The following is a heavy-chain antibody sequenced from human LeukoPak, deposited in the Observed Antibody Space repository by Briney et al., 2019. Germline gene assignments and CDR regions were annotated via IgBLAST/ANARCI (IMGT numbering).Heavy chain of an antibody. J-gene: IGHJ6*03. Sequence: SETLSLTCTVSGDSITGFYWNWIRQPPGKGLEWIGYIYYSGSTNYNPSLKSRVTISVDTSKNQFSLKLSSVTAADTAVYYCARGVEMATTYYYYYYMDVWGKGTTVTVSS. CDR3: ARGVEMATTYYYYYYMDV. CDR2: IYYSGST. V-gene: IGHV4-59*01. D-gene: IGHD5-24*01. CDR1: GDSITGFY.